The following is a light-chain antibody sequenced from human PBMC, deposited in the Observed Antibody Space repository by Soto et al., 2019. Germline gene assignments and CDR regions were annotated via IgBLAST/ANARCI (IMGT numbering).Light chain of an antibody. Sequence: IVLTQSQATVSLSPVKIANLSFMASQTFSNSFLSWFQQIPGQAPRLLIYDSSTRATGIPARFSGSGSGTEFTLTTSSLQSEDFAVYYCQQYNSWPTFGQGTKVDIK. CDR1: QTFSNS. J-gene: IGKJ1*01. V-gene: IGKV3-15*01. CDR3: QQYNSWPT. CDR2: DSS.